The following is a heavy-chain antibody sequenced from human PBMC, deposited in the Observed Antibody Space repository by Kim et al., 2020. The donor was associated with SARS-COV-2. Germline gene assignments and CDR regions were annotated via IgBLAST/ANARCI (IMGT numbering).Heavy chain of an antibody. V-gene: IGHV4-34*01. CDR1: GGSFSGYY. CDR2: INHSGST. CDR3: ARTLRRKPAAAGTPLDY. J-gene: IGHJ4*02. D-gene: IGHD6-13*01. Sequence: SETLSLTCAVYGGSFSGYYWSWIRQPPGKGLEWIGEINHSGSTNYNPSLKSRVTISVDTSKNQFSLKLSSVTAADTAVYYCARTLRRKPAAAGTPLDYWGQGTLVTVSS.